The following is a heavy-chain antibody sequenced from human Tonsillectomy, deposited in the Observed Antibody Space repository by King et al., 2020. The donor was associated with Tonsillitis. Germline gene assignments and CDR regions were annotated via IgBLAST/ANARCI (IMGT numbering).Heavy chain of an antibody. CDR1: GGSISSSSYY. D-gene: IGHD6-13*01. CDR3: ARQTGYSSSWYFLDY. CDR2: IYYSGST. Sequence: QLQESGPGLVKPSETLSLTCTVSGGSISSSSYYWGWIRQPPGKGLEWIGSIYYSGSTYYNPSLKSRVTISVDTSKNQFSLKLRSVTAADTAVYYCARQTGYSSSWYFLDYWGQGTLVTVSS. J-gene: IGHJ4*02. V-gene: IGHV4-39*07.